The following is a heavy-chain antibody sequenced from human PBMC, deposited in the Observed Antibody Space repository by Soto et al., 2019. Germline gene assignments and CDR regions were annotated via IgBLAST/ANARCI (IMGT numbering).Heavy chain of an antibody. J-gene: IGHJ6*02. V-gene: IGHV4-4*02. CDR3: ARDTDRGAYYYYYGMDV. CDR2: IYHSGST. Sequence: QVQLQESGPGLVKPSGTLSLTCAVSGGSISSSNWWSWVRQPPGKGLEWIGEIYHSGSTNYNPSLKSRGTISVDKSKNQFSLKLSSVTAADTAVYYCARDTDRGAYYYYYGMDVWGQGTTVTVSS. CDR1: GGSISSSNW. D-gene: IGHD1-26*01.